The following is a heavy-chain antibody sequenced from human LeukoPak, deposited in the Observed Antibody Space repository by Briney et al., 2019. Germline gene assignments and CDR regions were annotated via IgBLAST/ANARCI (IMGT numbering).Heavy chain of an antibody. J-gene: IGHJ4*02. CDR2: IWYDGSDK. V-gene: IGHV3-33*01. CDR3: ARRVQYYFDY. CDR1: GFIFSNYD. Sequence: PGGSLRLSCAASGFIFSNYDMHWVRQAPGKGLEWVAVIWYDGSDKHYADSVQGRFTISRDNSKNSLYLQMNSLRAEGTALYYCARRVQYYFDYWGQGTLVTVSS.